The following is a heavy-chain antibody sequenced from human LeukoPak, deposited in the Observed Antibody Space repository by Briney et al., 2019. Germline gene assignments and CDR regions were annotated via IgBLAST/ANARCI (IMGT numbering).Heavy chain of an antibody. V-gene: IGHV1-2*04. D-gene: IGHD5-18*01. Sequence: ASVKVSCKASGYTFTGYYMHGVRQAPGQGLEWMGWINPNSGGTNYAQKFQGWVTMTRDTSISTAYMELSRLRSDDTAVYYCARDAFNTAMGDWGQGTLVTVSS. J-gene: IGHJ4*02. CDR1: GYTFTGYY. CDR2: INPNSGGT. CDR3: ARDAFNTAMGD.